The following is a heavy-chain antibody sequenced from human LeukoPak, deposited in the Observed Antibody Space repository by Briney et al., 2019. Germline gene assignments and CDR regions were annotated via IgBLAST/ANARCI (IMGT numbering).Heavy chain of an antibody. Sequence: SGTLSLTCDVSGVSISSSNRWSWVRQPPGKRLEWIGEIHHSGSTNYNPSLKSRVTISVDKSKNQFSLNLNSVTAADTAVYYCAREGDPTGSYYNYWGQGILVTVSS. CDR3: AREGDPTGSYYNY. D-gene: IGHD3-10*01. V-gene: IGHV4-4*02. CDR1: GVSISSSNR. CDR2: IHHSGST. J-gene: IGHJ4*02.